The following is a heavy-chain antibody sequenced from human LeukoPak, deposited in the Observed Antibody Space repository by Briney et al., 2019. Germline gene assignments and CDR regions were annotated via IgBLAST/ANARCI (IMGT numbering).Heavy chain of an antibody. Sequence: GGSLRLSCAASGFTFDDYGMSWVRQAPGKGLEWVSGINWNGGSTGYADSVKGRFTISRDNAKNSLYLQMNSLRAEDTALYYCARAGPGSSGPDSSGWYAYWGQGTLVIVSS. J-gene: IGHJ4*02. CDR3: ARAGPGSSGPDSSGWYAY. V-gene: IGHV3-20*04. CDR2: INWNGGST. D-gene: IGHD6-19*01. CDR1: GFTFDDYG.